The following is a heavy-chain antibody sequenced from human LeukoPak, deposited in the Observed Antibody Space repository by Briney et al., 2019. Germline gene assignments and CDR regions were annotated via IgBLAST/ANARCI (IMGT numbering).Heavy chain of an antibody. J-gene: IGHJ3*02. D-gene: IGHD6-13*01. CDR3: AREVRQQQLVQAFDI. V-gene: IGHV3-21*01. CDR2: ISSSSSYI. Sequence: GGSLRLSSAASGFTFSSYSMNWVRQAPGKGLEWVSSISSSSSYIYYADSVKGRFTIYRDNAKNSLYLQMNSLRAEDTAVYYCAREVRQQQLVQAFDIWGQGTMVTVSS. CDR1: GFTFSSYS.